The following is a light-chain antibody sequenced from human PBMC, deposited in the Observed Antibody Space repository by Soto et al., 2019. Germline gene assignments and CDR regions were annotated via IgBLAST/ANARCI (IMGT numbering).Light chain of an antibody. CDR3: QQYNSYSVT. CDR2: DAS. J-gene: IGKJ1*01. CDR1: QSISSR. Sequence: DIQMTQSPSTLCASVGDRVTITCRASQSISSRLAWYQQKPGKAPKFLVYDASNLESGVPSRFSGSGSGTEFTLTISSLQPDDFATYYCQQYNSYSVTFGQGTKVDIK. V-gene: IGKV1-5*01.